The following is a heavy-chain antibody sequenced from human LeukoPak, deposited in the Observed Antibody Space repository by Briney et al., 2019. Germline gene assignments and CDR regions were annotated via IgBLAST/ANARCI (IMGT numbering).Heavy chain of an antibody. CDR2: INHSGST. V-gene: IGHV4-34*01. Sequence: PSETLSLTCAVYGGSFSGYYWSWIRQPPGKGLEWIGEINHSGSTNYNPSLKSRVTISVDTSKNQFSLKLSSVTAADTAVYYCARGLEQWLVSLGYWGQGTLVTVSS. J-gene: IGHJ4*02. D-gene: IGHD6-19*01. CDR1: GGSFSGYY. CDR3: ARGLEQWLVSLGY.